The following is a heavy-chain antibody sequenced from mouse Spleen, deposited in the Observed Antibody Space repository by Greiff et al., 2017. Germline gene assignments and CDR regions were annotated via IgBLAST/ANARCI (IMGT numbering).Heavy chain of an antibody. CDR2: ISSGGSYT. V-gene: IGHV5-6*01. D-gene: IGHD2-4*01. CDR3: ARQGLRRDAMDY. J-gene: IGHJ4*01. Sequence: EVKLMESGGDLVKPGGSLKLSCAASGFTFSSYGMSWVRQTPDKRLEWVATISSGGSYTYYPDSVKGRFTISRDNAKNTLYLQMSSLKSEDTAMYYCARQGLRRDAMDYWGQGTSVTVSS. CDR1: GFTFSSYG.